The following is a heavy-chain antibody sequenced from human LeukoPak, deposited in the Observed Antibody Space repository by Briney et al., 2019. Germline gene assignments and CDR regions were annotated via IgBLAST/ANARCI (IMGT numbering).Heavy chain of an antibody. J-gene: IGHJ5*02. CDR3: ARRGQQVVLRNWFDP. CDR1: GGSISSYY. V-gene: IGHV4-59*01. D-gene: IGHD6-13*01. CDR2: IYYSGST. Sequence: MSSETLSLTCTVSGGSISSYYWSRIRQPPGKGLEWIGYIYYSGSTNYNPSLKSRVTISVDTSKNQFSLKLSSVTAADTAVYYCARRGQQVVLRNWFDPWGREPWSPSPQ.